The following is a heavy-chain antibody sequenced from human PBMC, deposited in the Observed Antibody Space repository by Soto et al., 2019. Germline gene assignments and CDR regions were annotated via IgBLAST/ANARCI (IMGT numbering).Heavy chain of an antibody. V-gene: IGHV1-69*01. CDR1: GGTFSSYA. Sequence: QVQLVQSGAEVKKPGSSVKVSCKASGGTFSSYAISWVRQAPGQGLEWMGGIIPIFGTANYAQKFQGRVTITAEQSTSKAYMELSSLRSEDTAVLYCAGGHIGVVNANPREYYGIDVWGQGTTVTVSS. D-gene: IGHD2-21*01. CDR3: AGGHIGVVNANPREYYGIDV. J-gene: IGHJ6*02. CDR2: IIPIFGTA.